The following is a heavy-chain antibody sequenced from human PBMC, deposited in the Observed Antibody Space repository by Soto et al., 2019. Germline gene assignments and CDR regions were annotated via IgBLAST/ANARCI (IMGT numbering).Heavy chain of an antibody. CDR2: ISYDGSNK. V-gene: IGHV3-30*18. CDR3: AKVDSSGHYGMDV. CDR1: GFTFSSYG. Sequence: QVQLVESGGGVVPPGRSLRLSCAASGFTFSSYGMHWVRQAPGKGLEWVAVISYDGSNKYYADSVKGRFTISRDNSKNTLYLQMNSLRAEDTAVYYCAKVDSSGHYGMDVWGQGTTVTVSS. D-gene: IGHD6-19*01. J-gene: IGHJ6*02.